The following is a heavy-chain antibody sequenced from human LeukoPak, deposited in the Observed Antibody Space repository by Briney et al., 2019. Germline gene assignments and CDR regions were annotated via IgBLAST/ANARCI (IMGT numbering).Heavy chain of an antibody. CDR1: GGTFSSYA. CDR2: IIPISGTA. CDR3: ARAMIRGVIPFDI. J-gene: IGHJ3*02. Sequence: SVKVSCKASGGTFSSYAFSWVRQAPGQGLEWMGGIIPISGTANYAQKFQGRVTITADESTTTAYMQLSSLRSEDTAVYYCARAMIRGVIPFDIWGQGTMLTVSS. V-gene: IGHV1-69*13. D-gene: IGHD3-10*01.